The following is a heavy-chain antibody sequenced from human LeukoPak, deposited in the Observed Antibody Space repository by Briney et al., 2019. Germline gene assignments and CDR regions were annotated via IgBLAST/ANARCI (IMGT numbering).Heavy chain of an antibody. CDR2: ISYDGSNK. CDR1: GFTFSSYG. Sequence: GGSLRLSCAASGFTFSSYGMHWVRQAPGKGLEWVAVISYDGSNKYYADSVKGRFTISRDNAKNSLYLQMNSLRAEDTALYYCARVDTAMVMGLDYWGQGTLVTVSS. V-gene: IGHV3-30*03. D-gene: IGHD5-18*01. CDR3: ARVDTAMVMGLDY. J-gene: IGHJ4*02.